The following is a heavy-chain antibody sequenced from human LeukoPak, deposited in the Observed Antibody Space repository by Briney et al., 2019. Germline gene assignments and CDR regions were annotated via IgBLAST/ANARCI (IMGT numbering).Heavy chain of an antibody. Sequence: ASVKVSCKASGYTFTSYGISWVRQAPGQGLEWMGWISAYNGNTNYAQKLQGRVTMTTDTSTSTAYMELRSLRSDDTAVYYCARVYSGYLPGDYWGQGALVTVSS. J-gene: IGHJ4*02. CDR1: GYTFTSYG. CDR3: ARVYSGYLPGDY. CDR2: ISAYNGNT. V-gene: IGHV1-18*01. D-gene: IGHD5-12*01.